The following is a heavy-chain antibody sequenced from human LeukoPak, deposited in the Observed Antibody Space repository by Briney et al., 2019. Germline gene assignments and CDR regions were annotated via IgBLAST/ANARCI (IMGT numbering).Heavy chain of an antibody. CDR1: GFTFSSYA. J-gene: IGHJ4*02. Sequence: GGSLRLSCAASGFTFSSYAMTWVRQAPGKGLEWVSSISVGSISTYYADSMKGRFTISRDNSKNTLYLQMNGLRAEDTATYYCAKGSDRYYYDYWGQGTLVTVSS. CDR3: AKGSDRYYYDY. CDR2: ISVGSIST. V-gene: IGHV3-23*01.